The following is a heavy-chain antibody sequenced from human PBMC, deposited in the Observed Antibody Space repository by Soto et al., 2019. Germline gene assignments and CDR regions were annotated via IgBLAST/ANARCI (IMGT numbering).Heavy chain of an antibody. Sequence: PSQTLSLTCAISGDSVSSNTASWNWIRQSPSRGLEWLGRTYFRSKWYNDYAVSVKSRIIINPDTSNNQFSLQLNSVTPEDTAVYFCAKGDNLGPKTGYAFDPWGPGIMVTVSS. CDR1: GDSVSSNTAS. V-gene: IGHV6-1*01. J-gene: IGHJ5*02. CDR2: TYFRSKWYN. D-gene: IGHD5-12*01. CDR3: AKGDNLGPKTGYAFDP.